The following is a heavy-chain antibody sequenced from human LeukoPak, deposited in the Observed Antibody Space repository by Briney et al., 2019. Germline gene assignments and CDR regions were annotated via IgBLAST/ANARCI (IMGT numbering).Heavy chain of an antibody. D-gene: IGHD6-19*01. CDR1: GFTFSSYS. Sequence: GGSLRLSCAASGFTFSSYSMNWVRQAPGKGLEWVSSISSSSSYIYYADSVKGRFTISRDNAKNSLYLQMNSLRAEDTAVYYCARDGQQWLFEGYYYFDYWGQGTLVTVSS. CDR3: ARDGQQWLFEGYYYFDY. CDR2: ISSSSSYI. V-gene: IGHV3-21*01. J-gene: IGHJ4*02.